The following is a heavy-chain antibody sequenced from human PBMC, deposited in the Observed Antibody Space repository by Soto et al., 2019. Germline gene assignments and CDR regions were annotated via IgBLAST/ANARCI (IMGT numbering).Heavy chain of an antibody. D-gene: IGHD6-25*01. CDR3: ARDNQRLGATDLVIVTTPHFDY. J-gene: IGHJ4*02. CDR1: GFTFSSYA. Sequence: LRLSCAASGFTFSSYAMHWVRQAPGKGLEWVAVISYDGSNKYYADSVKGRSTISRDNSKNTLYLQMNSLRAEDTAVYYCARDNQRLGATDLVIVTTPHFDYWGQGTLVTVSS. CDR2: ISYDGSNK. V-gene: IGHV3-30-3*01.